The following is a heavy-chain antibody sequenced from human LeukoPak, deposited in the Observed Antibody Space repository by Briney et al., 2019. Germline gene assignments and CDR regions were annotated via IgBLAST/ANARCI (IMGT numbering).Heavy chain of an antibody. CDR1: GDSVSSGSYY. D-gene: IGHD6-19*01. V-gene: IGHV4-61*01. CDR2: IYYSGST. J-gene: IGHJ4*02. CDR3: ARDGSYSSGWGIDY. Sequence: SETLSLTCTVSGDSVSSGSYYWSWIRQPPGKGLEWLGYIYYSGSTHYNPSLKRRVTISVDTSKNQFSLKLSSVTAADTAVYYCARDGSYSSGWGIDYWGQGTLVTVSS.